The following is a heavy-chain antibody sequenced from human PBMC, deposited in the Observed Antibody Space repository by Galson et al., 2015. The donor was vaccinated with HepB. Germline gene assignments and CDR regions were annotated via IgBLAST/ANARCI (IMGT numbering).Heavy chain of an antibody. CDR3: SDQLYPFEY. V-gene: IGHV3-23*01. Sequence: SLRLSCAASGFKFRNYAMNWVRKAPGKGLEWVSAISGSGGTTYYAGSVKGRFSISRDNSKDTLYLQMNGLRAEDTAVYYCSDQLYPFEYWGQGTPVTVSS. CDR1: GFKFRNYA. J-gene: IGHJ4*02. D-gene: IGHD3-3*01. CDR2: ISGSGGTT.